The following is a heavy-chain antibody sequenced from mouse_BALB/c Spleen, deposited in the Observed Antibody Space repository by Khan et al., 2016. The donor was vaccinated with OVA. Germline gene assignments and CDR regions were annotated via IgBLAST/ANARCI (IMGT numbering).Heavy chain of an antibody. D-gene: IGHD2-14*01. CDR3: AKNYRYDVYFDY. CDR2: IYPFNDDT. V-gene: IGHV1S136*01. Sequence: VRLQQSGPELVKPGASVKMSCEASGYTFTSYVIHWVKQKPGQGLEWIGYIYPFNDDTKYNEKFKGKVTLTSDTSSSTAYMELRSLTSEDSAVYYCAKNYRYDVYFDYWGQGTTLTVSS. J-gene: IGHJ2*01. CDR1: GYTFTSYV.